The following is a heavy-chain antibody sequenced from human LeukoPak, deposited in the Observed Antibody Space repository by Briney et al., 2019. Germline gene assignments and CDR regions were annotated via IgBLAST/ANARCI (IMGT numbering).Heavy chain of an antibody. Sequence: GASVKVSCKASGYTFTSCDINWVRQATGQGLEWVGWMNPNSGNTGYAQKLQGRVTMTRNTSISTAYMELSSLRSEDSAVYYCARGYYDFWRGYHWFDPWGQRTLVSVSS. CDR2: MNPNSGNT. CDR1: GYTFTSCD. J-gene: IGHJ5*02. CDR3: ARGYYDFWRGYHWFDP. D-gene: IGHD3-3*01. V-gene: IGHV1-8*01.